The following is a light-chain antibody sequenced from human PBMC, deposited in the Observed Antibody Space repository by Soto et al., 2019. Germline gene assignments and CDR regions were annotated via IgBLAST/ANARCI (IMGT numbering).Light chain of an antibody. V-gene: IGLV4-69*01. CDR3: QTWGTGPFV. J-gene: IGLJ1*01. CDR1: SGHSSYA. Sequence: QLVLTQSPSASASLGASVKLTCTLSSGHSSYAIEWHQQQPEKGPRYLRKLNSDGSHSKRDGIPDSFSGSSSGAARYLTISSLQSEDEADYYCQTWGTGPFVFGTGTKPTLL. CDR2: LNSDGSH.